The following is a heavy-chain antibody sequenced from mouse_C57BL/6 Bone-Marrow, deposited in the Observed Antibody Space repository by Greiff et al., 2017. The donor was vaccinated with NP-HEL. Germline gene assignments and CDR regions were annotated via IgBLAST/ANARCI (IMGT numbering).Heavy chain of an antibody. CDR1: GFNIKDDY. CDR3: TTEEYYAMDY. Sequence: EVQLQQSGAELVRPGASVQLSCTASGFNIKDDYMHWVKQRPEQGLEWIGWIDPENGDTEYASKFQGKATITADTSSNTAYLQLSSLTSEDTAVYYCTTEEYYAMDYWGQGTSVTVSS. J-gene: IGHJ4*01. CDR2: IDPENGDT. V-gene: IGHV14-4*01.